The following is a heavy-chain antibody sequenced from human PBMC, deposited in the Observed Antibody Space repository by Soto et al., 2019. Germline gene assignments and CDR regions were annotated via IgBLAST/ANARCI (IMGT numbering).Heavy chain of an antibody. CDR1: GFTFSSYA. Sequence: GGSLRLSCAASGFTFSSYAMHWVRQAPGKGLEWVAVISYDGSNKYYADSVKGRFTISRDNSKNTLYLQMNSLRAEDTAVFYCAQDTYYHDTSGYYTFDYWGQGALVTVSS. D-gene: IGHD3-22*01. CDR3: AQDTYYHDTSGYYTFDY. V-gene: IGHV3-30-3*01. J-gene: IGHJ4*02. CDR2: ISYDGSNK.